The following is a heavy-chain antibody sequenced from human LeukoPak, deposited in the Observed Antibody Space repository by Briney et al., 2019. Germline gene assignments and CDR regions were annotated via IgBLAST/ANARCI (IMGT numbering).Heavy chain of an antibody. CDR2: IKQDGSEK. J-gene: IGHJ3*02. CDR1: GFTFSSYW. CDR3: ARDRSVPYYYDSRPI. Sequence: GGSLRLSCAASGFTFSSYWMSWVRQPPGKGLEWVANIKQDGSEKYYVDSVKGRFTISRDNAKNSMYLQMNSLRAEDTAVYYCARDRSVPYYYDSRPIWGQGTMVTVSS. D-gene: IGHD3-22*01. V-gene: IGHV3-7*01.